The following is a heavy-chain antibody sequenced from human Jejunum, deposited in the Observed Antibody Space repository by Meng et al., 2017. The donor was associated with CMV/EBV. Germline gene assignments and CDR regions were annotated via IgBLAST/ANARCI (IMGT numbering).Heavy chain of an antibody. V-gene: IGHV5-51*01. Sequence: YWVGWVRQMPGKGLESMGIIYPDDSDTRYSPSFQGQVTISADKSISTAYLQWTSLKASDTAMYYCVRLSGEGYSLDNYGMDVWGQGTTVTVSS. CDR3: VRLSGEGYSLDNYGMDV. CDR1: YW. CDR2: IYPDDSDT. J-gene: IGHJ6*02. D-gene: IGHD1-1*01.